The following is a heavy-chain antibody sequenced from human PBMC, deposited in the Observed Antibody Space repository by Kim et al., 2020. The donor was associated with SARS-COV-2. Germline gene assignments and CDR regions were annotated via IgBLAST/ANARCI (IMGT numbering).Heavy chain of an antibody. V-gene: IGHV3-30*04. CDR1: GFAFNSYA. D-gene: IGHD3-10*01. CDR3: VRDGIEYYGSGRYY. Sequence: GGSLRLSCAASGFAFNSYAMHWVRQAPGKGLEWVAIISYDGSDKYYTDSVKGRFTISRDNSKNTLYLQMNSLRAEDTAVYYCVRDGIEYYGSGRYYWGQG. CDR2: ISYDGSDK. J-gene: IGHJ4*02.